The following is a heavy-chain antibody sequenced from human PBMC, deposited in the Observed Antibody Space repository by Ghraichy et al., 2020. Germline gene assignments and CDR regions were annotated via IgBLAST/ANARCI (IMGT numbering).Heavy chain of an antibody. D-gene: IGHD3-22*01. CDR2: IKQDGSEK. J-gene: IGHJ4*02. CDR3: ARAAYYYDRSDY. V-gene: IGHV3-7*01. Sequence: GGSLRLSCTASGFTLSNYWMGWVRQAPGKGLEWVANIKQDGSEKHYVGSVEGRFTISRDNAKNSVYLQMNSLRAEDTAVYYCARAAYYYDRSDYWGRGTLVTVS. CDR1: GFTLSNYW.